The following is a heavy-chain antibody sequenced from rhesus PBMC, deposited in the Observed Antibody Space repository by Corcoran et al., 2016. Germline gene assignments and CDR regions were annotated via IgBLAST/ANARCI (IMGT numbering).Heavy chain of an antibody. CDR3: ARGYFNFWTGYYFDV. J-gene: IGHJ5-1*01. CDR1: GYTVTSYH. V-gene: IGHV1-200*01. D-gene: IGHD3-3*01. CDR2: INPSKGNT. Sequence: QVQLVQSGAEVKKPGTSVKLSCKASGYTVTSYHINWVRQAPGQVFEWMGWINPSKGNTGYAQEFQGRVTRTRVTSTSTAYMDLNSLRSEDTAVYYCARGYFNFWTGYYFDVWGPGVLVTVSS.